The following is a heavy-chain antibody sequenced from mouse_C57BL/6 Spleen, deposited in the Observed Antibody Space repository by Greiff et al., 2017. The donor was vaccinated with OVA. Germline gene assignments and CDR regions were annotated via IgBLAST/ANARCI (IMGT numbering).Heavy chain of an antibody. V-gene: IGHV10-3*01. CDR1: GFTFNTYA. Sequence: EVNLVESGGGLVQPKGSLKLSCAASGFTFNTYAMHWVRQAPGKGLEWVARIRSKSSNYATYYADSVKDRFTISRDDSQSMLYLQMNNLKTEDTAMYYCVRDGNWDGGDYFDYWGQGTTLTVSS. D-gene: IGHD4-1*01. J-gene: IGHJ2*01. CDR2: IRSKSSNYAT. CDR3: VRDGNWDGGDYFDY.